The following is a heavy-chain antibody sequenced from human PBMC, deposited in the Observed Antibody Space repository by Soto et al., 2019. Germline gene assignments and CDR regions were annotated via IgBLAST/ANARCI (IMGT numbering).Heavy chain of an antibody. V-gene: IGHV4-39*01. CDR2: IYYSGST. CDR1: GGSISSGSYY. D-gene: IGHD3-22*01. Sequence: SESLSLTCTVSGGSISSGSYYWGWIRHPPGKGLEWIGSIYYSGSTYYNPSLQSRVTISVDTSKNQFSLKLSSVTAADTAVYYCARQVLYYYDSSGSPDLGYWGQGTLVTVSS. J-gene: IGHJ4*02. CDR3: ARQVLYYYDSSGSPDLGY.